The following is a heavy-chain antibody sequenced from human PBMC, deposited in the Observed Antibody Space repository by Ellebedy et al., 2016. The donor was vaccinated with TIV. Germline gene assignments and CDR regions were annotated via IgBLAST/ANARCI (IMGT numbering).Heavy chain of an antibody. Sequence: GESLKISCAASGFTFNNFGMHWVRQAPGKGLEWVSSISSSSSYIYYADSVKGRFTISRDNAKNSLYLQMNSLGVDDTAVYYCAKYASGTLDYMDVWGKGTTVTVSS. CDR3: AKYASGTLDYMDV. CDR1: GFTFNNFG. J-gene: IGHJ6*03. D-gene: IGHD3-10*01. CDR2: ISSSSSYI. V-gene: IGHV3-21*04.